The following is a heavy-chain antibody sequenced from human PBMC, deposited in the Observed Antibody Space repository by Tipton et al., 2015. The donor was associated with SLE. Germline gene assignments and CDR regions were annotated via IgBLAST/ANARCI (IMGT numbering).Heavy chain of an antibody. V-gene: IGHV4-39*07. J-gene: IGHJ4*02. Sequence: TLSLTCTVSGASISSNNFYWGWIRQPPGKGLEWIGSVYHSGSTYYNPSLKSRVTISVDTSKNQFSLKLTSVTAADTAVYFCARDGKVITETGTIRSFLVYWGQGTRVTVPS. CDR3: ARDGKVITETGTIRSFLVY. CDR1: GASISSNNFY. CDR2: VYHSGST. D-gene: IGHD1-20*01.